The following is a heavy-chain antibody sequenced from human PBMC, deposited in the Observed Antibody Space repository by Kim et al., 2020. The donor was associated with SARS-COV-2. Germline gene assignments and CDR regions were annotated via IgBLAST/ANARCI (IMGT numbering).Heavy chain of an antibody. CDR1: GGSISSGGYY. J-gene: IGHJ3*02. V-gene: IGHV4-31*03. CDR3: ARGKGGYSYGLRVGAFDI. D-gene: IGHD5-18*01. Sequence: SETLSLTCTVSGGSISSGGYYWSWIRQHPGKGLEWIGYIYYSGSTYYNPSLKSRVTISVDTSKNQFSLKLSSVTAADTAVYYCARGKGGYSYGLRVGAFDIWGQGTMVTVSS. CDR2: IYYSGST.